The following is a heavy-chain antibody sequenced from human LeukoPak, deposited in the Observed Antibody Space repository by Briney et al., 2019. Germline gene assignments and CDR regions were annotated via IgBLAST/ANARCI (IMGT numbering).Heavy chain of an antibody. Sequence: PGGSLRLSCAASGFTFSSYAMSWVRQAPGKGLEWVAVISYDGSNKYYADSVKGRFTISRDNSKNTLYLQMNSLRAEDTAVYYCARGGDYGGNPNFDYWGQGTLVTVSS. J-gene: IGHJ4*02. CDR1: GFTFSSYA. CDR2: ISYDGSNK. CDR3: ARGGDYGGNPNFDY. V-gene: IGHV3-30-3*01. D-gene: IGHD4-17*01.